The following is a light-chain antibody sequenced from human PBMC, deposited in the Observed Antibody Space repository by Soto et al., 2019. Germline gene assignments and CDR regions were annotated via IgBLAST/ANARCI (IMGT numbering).Light chain of an antibody. CDR3: TSYTPIVTLGSV. V-gene: IGLV2-14*01. CDR2: EVT. Sequence: SVLTQPASVSGSPGQWITISCTGTSSDIGGYNPVSWYQQHPGRAPRLIIYEVTNRPSGVSNRFSASKSGNTASLTISGLQAEDEADYYCTSYTPIVTLGSVFGTGTKVTVL. CDR1: SSDIGGYNP. J-gene: IGLJ1*01.